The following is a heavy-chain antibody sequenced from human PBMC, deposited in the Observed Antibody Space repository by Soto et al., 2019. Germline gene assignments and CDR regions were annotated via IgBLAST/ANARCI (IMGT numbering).Heavy chain of an antibody. J-gene: IGHJ4*02. CDR2: ISSSSSNI. D-gene: IGHD5-12*01. V-gene: IGHV3-21*02. CDR1: GFTFSTCS. CDR3: ARHNGYDAGALDY. Sequence: EVQLVESGGGLVKPGGSLRLSCAASGFTFSTCSMNWVRQAPGKGLEWVSSISSSSSNIYYADSVKGRFTISRDNPEHQLQLQMNSQRVDDKAVYYCARHNGYDAGALDYWGQVTLVTVAS.